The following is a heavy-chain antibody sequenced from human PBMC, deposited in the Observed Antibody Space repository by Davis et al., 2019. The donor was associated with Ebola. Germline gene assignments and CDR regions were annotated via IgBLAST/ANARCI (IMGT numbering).Heavy chain of an antibody. CDR2: ISWNSGSI. D-gene: IGHD3-3*01. CDR1: GFTFDDYA. Sequence: SLKISCAASGFTFDDYAMHWVRQAPGKGLEWVSGISWNSGSIGYADSVKGRFTISRDNAKNSLYLQMNSLRAEDTALYYCAKGGFLEWLSNIDYWGQGTLVTVSS. J-gene: IGHJ4*02. CDR3: AKGGFLEWLSNIDY. V-gene: IGHV3-9*01.